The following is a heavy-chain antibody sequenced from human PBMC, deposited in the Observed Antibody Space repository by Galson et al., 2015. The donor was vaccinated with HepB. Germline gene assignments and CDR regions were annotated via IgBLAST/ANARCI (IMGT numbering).Heavy chain of an antibody. J-gene: IGHJ6*02. CDR2: ISWNSGSI. CDR3: AKDMSHDFWSGHYYYYGMDV. CDR1: GFTFDDYA. Sequence: LRLSCAASGFTFDDYAMHWVRQAPGKGLEWVSGISWNSGSIGYADSVKGRFTISRDNAKNSLYLQMNSLRAEDTALYYCAKDMSHDFWSGHYYYYGMDVWGQGTTVTVSS. D-gene: IGHD3-3*01. V-gene: IGHV3-9*01.